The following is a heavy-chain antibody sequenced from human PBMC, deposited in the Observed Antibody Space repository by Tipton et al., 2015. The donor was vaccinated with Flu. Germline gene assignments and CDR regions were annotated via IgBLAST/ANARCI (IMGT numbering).Heavy chain of an antibody. CDR1: GFTFSSYE. J-gene: IGHJ4*02. V-gene: IGHV3-48*03. CDR3: ATLTGDDY. D-gene: IGHD7-27*01. Sequence: QLVQSGGGLVQPGGSLRLSCAASGFTFSSYEMSWVRQAPGKGLEWLSYISSSGSTISYADSVRGRFTISRDNAKNSLYLQMNSLRAEDTALYYCATLTGDDYWGQGDLVTVSS. CDR2: ISSSGSTI.